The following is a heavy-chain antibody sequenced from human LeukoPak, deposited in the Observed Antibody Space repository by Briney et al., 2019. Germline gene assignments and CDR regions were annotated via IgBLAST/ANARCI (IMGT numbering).Heavy chain of an antibody. Sequence: AGGSLRLSCAASGFSFSRYWMSWVRQAPGKGLEWVANIKQDGSEKNYVESVKGRFTISRDNSKNTLYLQMNSLRADDTAVYHCATGASALWHPYYFDYWGQGTLVTVSS. CDR3: ATGASALWHPYYFDY. J-gene: IGHJ4*02. D-gene: IGHD2/OR15-2a*01. V-gene: IGHV3-7*01. CDR1: GFSFSRYW. CDR2: IKQDGSEK.